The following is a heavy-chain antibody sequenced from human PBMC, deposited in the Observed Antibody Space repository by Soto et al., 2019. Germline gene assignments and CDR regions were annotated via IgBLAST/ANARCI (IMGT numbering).Heavy chain of an antibody. CDR2: INPNSGGT. J-gene: IGHJ4*02. CDR3: ARVRLDYNNKPYFFDN. Sequence: GASVKVSCKASGYTFTGYYMHWVRQAPGQGLEWMGWINPNSGGTNYADSVKGRFTISRDNAKDSLYLQMNTLRAEDTGVYYCARVRLDYNNKPYFFDNWGRGTLVTVSS. V-gene: IGHV1-2*07. CDR1: GYTFTGYY. D-gene: IGHD4-4*01.